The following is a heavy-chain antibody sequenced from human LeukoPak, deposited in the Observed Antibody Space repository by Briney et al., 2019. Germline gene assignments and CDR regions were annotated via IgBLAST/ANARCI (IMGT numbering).Heavy chain of an antibody. CDR1: GGSISSSSYY. D-gene: IGHD7-27*01. Sequence: KPSETLSLTCTVSGGSISSSSYYWGWIRQPPGEGLEWIGSIYYSGSTYYNPSLKSRVTISVDTSKNQFSLKLSSVTAADTAVYYCAREKLGIDYWGQGTLVTVSS. CDR2: IYYSGST. CDR3: AREKLGIDY. V-gene: IGHV4-39*02. J-gene: IGHJ4*02.